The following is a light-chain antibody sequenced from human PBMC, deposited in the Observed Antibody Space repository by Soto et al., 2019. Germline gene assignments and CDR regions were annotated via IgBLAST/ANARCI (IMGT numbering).Light chain of an antibody. Sequence: SVLTQPPSASGSPGQSVTISCTGTSSDIGAYIYVSWYQPHPGQAPKLMISAVSRRPSGVPGRFSGSKSGNTASLTVSGLQADDEAHYYCSSYAGSNNFVFGTGTKVTVL. CDR3: SSYAGSNNFV. J-gene: IGLJ1*01. CDR2: AVS. V-gene: IGLV2-8*01. CDR1: SSDIGAYIY.